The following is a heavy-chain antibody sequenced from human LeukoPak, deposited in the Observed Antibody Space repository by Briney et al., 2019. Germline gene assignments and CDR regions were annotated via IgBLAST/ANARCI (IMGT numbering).Heavy chain of an antibody. CDR1: GFTFTSYW. V-gene: IGHV3-74*01. CDR2: INSDGRST. Sequence: PGGSLRLSCAASGFTFTSYWMHWVRHAPGKGLVWVSRINSDGRSTSYADSVKGRFTISRDNAKNTLYLQMNSLRAEDTAVYHCAKEGVGDLPPYYFDYWGQGALVTVSS. CDR3: AKEGVGDLPPYYFDY. J-gene: IGHJ4*02. D-gene: IGHD3-10*01.